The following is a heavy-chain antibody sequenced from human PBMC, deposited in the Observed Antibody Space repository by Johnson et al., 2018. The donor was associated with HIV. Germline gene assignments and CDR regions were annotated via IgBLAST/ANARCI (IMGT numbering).Heavy chain of an antibody. CDR1: GLTISSYG. CDR3: AKDLGDAVGTTHDAFDI. CDR2: IWYDGSNK. Sequence: QVLLVESGGGVVQPGRSLRLSCTASGLTISSYGIHWVRQAPGKGLEWVALIWYDGSNKYYADSVKGRFTISRDNSKNTLYLQMNSLRAEDTAVYYCAKDLGDAVGTTHDAFDIWGQGTMVTVSS. V-gene: IGHV3-33*06. D-gene: IGHD1-26*01. J-gene: IGHJ3*02.